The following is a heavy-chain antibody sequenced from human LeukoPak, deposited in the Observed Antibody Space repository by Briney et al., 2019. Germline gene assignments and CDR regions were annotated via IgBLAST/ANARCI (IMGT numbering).Heavy chain of an antibody. D-gene: IGHD6-19*01. CDR1: GFTFDDYA. CDR3: ASRGWLDS. CDR2: ISWNSGSI. Sequence: PGGSLRLSCAASGFTFDDYAMHWVRQAPGKGLEWVSGISWNSGSIGYADSVKGRFTISRDNAKNSLYLQMNSLRAEDTAVYYCASRGWLDSWGQGTLVTVSS. V-gene: IGHV3-9*01. J-gene: IGHJ4*02.